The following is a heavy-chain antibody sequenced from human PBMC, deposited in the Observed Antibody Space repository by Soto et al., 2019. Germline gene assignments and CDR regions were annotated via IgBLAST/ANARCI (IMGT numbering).Heavy chain of an antibody. J-gene: IGHJ6*02. D-gene: IGHD3-10*01. CDR3: ARDQQMVRGVIITYAMDV. Sequence: GGSLRLSCAASGFTFISYWMSWVRQAPGKGLEWVANIKQDGSEKYYVDSVKGRFTISRDNAKNSLYLQMNSLRAEDTAVYYCARDQQMVRGVIITYAMDVWGQGTTVTVSS. CDR2: IKQDGSEK. V-gene: IGHV3-7*04. CDR1: GFTFISYW.